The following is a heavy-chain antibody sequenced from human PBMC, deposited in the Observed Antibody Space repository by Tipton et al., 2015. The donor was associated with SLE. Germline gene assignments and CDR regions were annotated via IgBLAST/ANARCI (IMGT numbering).Heavy chain of an antibody. V-gene: IGHV1-8*01. J-gene: IGHJ4*02. D-gene: IGHD6-13*01. CDR1: GYTFTSYD. CDR2: MNPNSGNT. Sequence: QLVQSGVEVKKPGASVKVSCKASGYTFTSYDINWVRQATGQGLEWMGWMNPNSGNTGYAQKFQGRVTMTRNTSISTAYMELSSLRSEDTAVYYCARGRAVLPIAAAGPPDYWGQGTLVTVSS. CDR3: ARGRAVLPIAAAGPPDY.